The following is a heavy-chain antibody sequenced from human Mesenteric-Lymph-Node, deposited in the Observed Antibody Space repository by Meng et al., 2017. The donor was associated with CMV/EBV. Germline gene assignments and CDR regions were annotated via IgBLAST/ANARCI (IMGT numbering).Heavy chain of an antibody. CDR1: GYTFTGYY. CDR3: ARGIVESNWYFDL. D-gene: IGHD2-15*01. CDR2: INPNSGGT. J-gene: IGHJ2*01. Sequence: CKASGYTFTGYYMHWVRQAPGQGLEWMGWINPNSGGTNYAQKFQGWVTMTRDTSISTAYMELSRLRSDDMAVYYCARGIVESNWYFDLWGRGTLVTVSS. V-gene: IGHV1-2*04.